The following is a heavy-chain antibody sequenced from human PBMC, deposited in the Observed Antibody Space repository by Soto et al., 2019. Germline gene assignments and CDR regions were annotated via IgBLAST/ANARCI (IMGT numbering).Heavy chain of an antibody. CDR1: GFTFSTNA. CDR3: GRITLKTSVDTFDF. D-gene: IGHD3-22*01. CDR2: VTADGSNK. Sequence: GAVRLSCSASGFTFSTNALHWVRQAPGKGLEWVASVTADGSNKYHADSVEGRFSISRDDSKNTLYLQLNSLRAEDTAVYYCGRITLKTSVDTFDFWGQGTMVTVSS. J-gene: IGHJ3*01. V-gene: IGHV3-30-3*01.